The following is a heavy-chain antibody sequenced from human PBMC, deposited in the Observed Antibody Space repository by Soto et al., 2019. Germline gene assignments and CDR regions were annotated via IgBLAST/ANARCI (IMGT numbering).Heavy chain of an antibody. CDR3: ATVNSSAVAAPYSYYYYYYMDV. Sequence: ASVKVSCKVSGYTLTELSMHWVRQAPGKGLEWMGGFDPEDGETIYAQKFQGRVTMTEDTSTDTAYMELSSLRSEDTAVYYCATVNSSAVAAPYSYYYYYYMDVWGKGTTVTVSS. J-gene: IGHJ6*03. D-gene: IGHD6-6*01. CDR2: FDPEDGET. CDR1: GYTLTELS. V-gene: IGHV1-24*01.